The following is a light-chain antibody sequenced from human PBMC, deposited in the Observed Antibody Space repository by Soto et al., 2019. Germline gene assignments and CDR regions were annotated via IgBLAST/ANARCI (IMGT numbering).Light chain of an antibody. CDR1: QTISNTF. CDR2: GAS. V-gene: IGKV3-20*01. Sequence: EIGLTQSPGTLSLSPGERATLSCRASQTISNTFLAWYQQRPGQAPRLLIYGASGRAAGIPDRFRGSGSGTDFTLSISRLEREDFAVYYCQQYGVSPTLGGGTKVDIK. CDR3: QQYGVSPT. J-gene: IGKJ4*02.